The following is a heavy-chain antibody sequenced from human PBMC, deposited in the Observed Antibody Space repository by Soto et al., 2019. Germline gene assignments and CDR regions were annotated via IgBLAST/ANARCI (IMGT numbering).Heavy chain of an antibody. D-gene: IGHD6-13*01. CDR1: GYIFTNFG. CDR3: VRDSSSWFYYYYGMDV. J-gene: IGHJ6*02. V-gene: IGHV1-18*01. Sequence: QVQLKQSGPEVRKPGASVRVSCKASGYIFTNFGISWVRQAPGQGLEWMGWISGYNDNTHYAQKLQGRVSMTTDTSTGTAYVDLRSLRSDDTAIYYCVRDSSSWFYYYYGMDVWGQGTTVTVSS. CDR2: ISGYNDNT.